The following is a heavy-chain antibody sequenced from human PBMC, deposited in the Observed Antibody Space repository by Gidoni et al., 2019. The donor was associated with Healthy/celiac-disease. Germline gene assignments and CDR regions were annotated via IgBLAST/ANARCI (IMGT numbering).Heavy chain of an antibody. CDR1: GFTFSSYA. CDR2: ISYDGSNK. D-gene: IGHD1-26*01. Sequence: QVQLVASGGGVVPPGRSLRLSCAASGFTFSSYAMHWVRQAPGKGLEWVAVISYDGSNKYYADSVKGRFTISRDNSKNTLYLQMNSLRAEDTAVYYCASADSGSYGGLDYWGQGTLVTVSS. J-gene: IGHJ4*02. V-gene: IGHV3-30-3*01. CDR3: ASADSGSYGGLDY.